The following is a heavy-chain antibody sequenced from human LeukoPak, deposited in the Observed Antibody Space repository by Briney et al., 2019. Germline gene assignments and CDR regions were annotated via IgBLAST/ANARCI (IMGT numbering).Heavy chain of an antibody. D-gene: IGHD3-22*01. J-gene: IGHJ4*02. CDR3: VIDTDADYYDRRGFS. CDR1: GFTFSSYA. CDR2: ISGSGGST. Sequence: GGSLRLSCAASGFTFSSYAMSWVRQAPGKGLEWVSSISGSGGSTYYADSVKGRFTISRDNSKNTMYLQMNSLAAEDTAVYYCVIDTDADYYDRRGFSWREGTLV. V-gene: IGHV3-23*01.